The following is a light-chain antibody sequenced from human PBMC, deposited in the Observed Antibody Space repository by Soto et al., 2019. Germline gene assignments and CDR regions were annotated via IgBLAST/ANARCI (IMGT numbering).Light chain of an antibody. V-gene: IGLV2-23*01. CDR1: SSDVGSYNL. J-gene: IGLJ2*01. CDR2: EGS. Sequence: QSALTQPASVSGSPGQSITISCTGTSSDVGSYNLVSWYQQHPGKAPKLMIYEGSKRPSGVSNRFSGSKSGNTASLTISGLQAEDEADYYGCSYAGSSTSFGGGTKLTVL. CDR3: CSYAGSSTS.